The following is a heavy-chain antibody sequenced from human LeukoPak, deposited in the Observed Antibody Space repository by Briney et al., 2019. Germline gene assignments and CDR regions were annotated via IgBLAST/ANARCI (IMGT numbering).Heavy chain of an antibody. CDR3: ARAPETMVRGVIPHAFDI. CDR2: IYYSGST. J-gene: IGHJ3*02. D-gene: IGHD3-10*01. CDR1: GGSISSGDYY. Sequence: SETLSLTCTVSGGSISSGDYYWSWIRRPPGKGLEWIGYIYYSGSTYYNPSLKSRVTISVDTSKNQFSLKLSSVTAADTAVYYCARAPETMVRGVIPHAFDIWGQGTMVTVSS. V-gene: IGHV4-30-4*01.